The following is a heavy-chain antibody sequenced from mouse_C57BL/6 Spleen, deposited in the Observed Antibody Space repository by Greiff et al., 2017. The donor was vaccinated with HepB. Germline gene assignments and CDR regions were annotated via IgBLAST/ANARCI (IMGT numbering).Heavy chain of an antibody. V-gene: IGHV5-17*01. Sequence: EVMLVESGGGLVKPGGSLKLSCAASGFTFSDYGMHWVRQAPEKGLEWVAYISSGSSTIYYADTVKGRFTISRDNAKNTLFLQMTSLRSEDTAMYYCARRKELGEDYFDYWGQGTTLTVSS. J-gene: IGHJ2*01. CDR2: ISSGSSTI. D-gene: IGHD4-1*01. CDR1: GFTFSDYG. CDR3: ARRKELGEDYFDY.